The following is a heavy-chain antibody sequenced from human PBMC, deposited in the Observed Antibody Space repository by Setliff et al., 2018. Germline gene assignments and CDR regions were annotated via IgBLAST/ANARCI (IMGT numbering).Heavy chain of an antibody. Sequence: ASVKVSCKASGYTFTSHAMHWVRQAPGQRLEWMGWINTGNDNTKYSQKFQGRVTNTMDTSASTAYMELSGLRSEDTAVYYCARLHCSGYYIQGRFDPWGQGTLVTVSS. CDR3: ARLHCSGYYIQGRFDP. D-gene: IGHD3-3*01. CDR1: GYTFTSHA. CDR2: INTGNDNT. J-gene: IGHJ5*02. V-gene: IGHV1-3*04.